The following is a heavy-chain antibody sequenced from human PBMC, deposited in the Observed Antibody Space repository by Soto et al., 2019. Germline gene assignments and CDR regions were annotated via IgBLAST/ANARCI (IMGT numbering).Heavy chain of an antibody. CDR2: IYHSGTP. J-gene: IGHJ5*02. Sequence: PSETLSLTCTVSGGSIRTPDWWSWVRQTPEKGLEWIGEIYHSGTPNYNPSLKSRVSMSVDKSNNQFSLKLYSVTAADTAVYYCARVTSVLGSKGAYVGSWFDPWGQGTLVTVSS. CDR3: ARVTSVLGSKGAYVGSWFDP. D-gene: IGHD2-21*01. V-gene: IGHV4-4*02. CDR1: GGSIRTPDW.